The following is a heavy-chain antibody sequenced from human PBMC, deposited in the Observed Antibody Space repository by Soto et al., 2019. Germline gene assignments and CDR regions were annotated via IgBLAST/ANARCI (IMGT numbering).Heavy chain of an antibody. Sequence: QAQLVQSGGGEVQPGRSLRLSCAASGFSFSTHGMHWVRQAPGKGLEWVGHVSFDGGHQSYADSVKGRLTIFRDNSKNTLYLQMNSLSPEDTAVYYCANFDGDDPGGYFDYWGQGTLVTVSS. D-gene: IGHD4-17*01. CDR3: ANFDGDDPGGYFDY. CDR1: GFSFSTHG. CDR2: VSFDGGHQ. J-gene: IGHJ4*02. V-gene: IGHV3-30*18.